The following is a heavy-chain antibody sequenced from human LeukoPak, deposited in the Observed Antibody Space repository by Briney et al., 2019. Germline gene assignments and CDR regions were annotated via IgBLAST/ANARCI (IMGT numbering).Heavy chain of an antibody. Sequence: ASVKVSCKASGYTFTGYYMHWVRQAPGQGLEWMGWINPNSGGTNYAQKFQGRVTMTRDTSISTAYMELSRLRSDDTAAYYCATSNYYDSSGCFDYWGQGTLVTVSS. CDR2: INPNSGGT. V-gene: IGHV1-2*02. CDR3: ATSNYYDSSGCFDY. D-gene: IGHD3-22*01. J-gene: IGHJ4*02. CDR1: GYTFTGYY.